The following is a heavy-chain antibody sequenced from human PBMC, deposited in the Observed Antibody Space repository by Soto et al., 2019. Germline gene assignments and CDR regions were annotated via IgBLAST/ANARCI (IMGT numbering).Heavy chain of an antibody. J-gene: IGHJ4*02. Sequence: GSGPTLVNPTQTLTLTCTFSGFSLSTSGMCVSWIRQPPGKALEWLALIDWDDDKYYSTSLKTRLTISKDASKNQVVLTMTNMDPVDTATYYCARIFGDTDLWFGFDYWGQGTLVTVSS. CDR2: IDWDDDK. CDR1: GFSLSTSGMC. CDR3: ARIFGDTDLWFGFDY. D-gene: IGHD3-10*01. V-gene: IGHV2-70*01.